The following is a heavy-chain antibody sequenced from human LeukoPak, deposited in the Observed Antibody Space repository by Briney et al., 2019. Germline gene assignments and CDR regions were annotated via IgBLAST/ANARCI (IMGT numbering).Heavy chain of an antibody. Sequence: GGSLRLSCAASGFTFSSYGMHWVRQAPGKGLEWVAFIRYDGSNKYYADPVKGRFTISRDNSKNTLYLQMNSLRAEDTAVYYCAKDLRVAGSAAGYGGFDYWGQGTLVTVSS. CDR3: AKDLRVAGSAAGYGGFDY. CDR1: GFTFSSYG. D-gene: IGHD6-13*01. J-gene: IGHJ4*02. V-gene: IGHV3-30*02. CDR2: IRYDGSNK.